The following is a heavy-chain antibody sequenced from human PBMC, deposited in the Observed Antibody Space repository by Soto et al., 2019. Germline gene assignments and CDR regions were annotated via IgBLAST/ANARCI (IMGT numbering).Heavy chain of an antibody. D-gene: IGHD2-2*01. Sequence: SVKVSCKASGGTFSSYAISWVRQAPGQGLEWMGGIIPIFGTANYAQKFQGRVTITADESTSAAYMELSSLRSEDTAVYYCAGCSSTSCYLRGFDPWGQGTLVTVSS. J-gene: IGHJ5*02. CDR3: AGCSSTSCYLRGFDP. CDR1: GGTFSSYA. V-gene: IGHV1-69*13. CDR2: IIPIFGTA.